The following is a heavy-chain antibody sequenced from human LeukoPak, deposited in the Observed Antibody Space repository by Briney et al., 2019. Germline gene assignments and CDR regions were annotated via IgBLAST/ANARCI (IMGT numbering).Heavy chain of an antibody. CDR3: AKAEANWNYHFDY. D-gene: IGHD1-7*01. J-gene: IGHJ4*02. CDR2: ISSSSSYI. V-gene: IGHV3-21*01. CDR1: GFTFSSYS. Sequence: PGGSLRLSCAASGFTFSSYSMNWVRQAPGKGLEWVSSISSSSSYIYYADSVKGRFTISRDNSKNTLYLQMNSLRAEDTAVYYCAKAEANWNYHFDYWGQGTLVTVSS.